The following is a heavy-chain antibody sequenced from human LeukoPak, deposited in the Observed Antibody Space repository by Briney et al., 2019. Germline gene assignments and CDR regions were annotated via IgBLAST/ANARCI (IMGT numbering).Heavy chain of an antibody. CDR2: IYHSGST. D-gene: IGHD4-17*01. J-gene: IGHJ4*02. CDR3: ARRNYGDPPWY. Sequence: PSETLSLTCAVSGYSISSGYYWGWIRQPPGKGLEWIGSIYHSGSTYYNPSLKSRVTISVDTSKNQLSLKLSSVTAADTAVYYCARRNYGDPPWYWGQGTLVTVSS. CDR1: GYSISSGYY. V-gene: IGHV4-38-2*01.